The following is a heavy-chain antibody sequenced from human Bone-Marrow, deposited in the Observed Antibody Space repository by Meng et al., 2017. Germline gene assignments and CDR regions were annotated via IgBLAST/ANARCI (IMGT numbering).Heavy chain of an antibody. V-gene: IGHV3-7*01. CDR3: ASSAAAPGND. J-gene: IGHJ4*02. CDR1: GFTFSNHW. D-gene: IGHD6-13*01. CDR2: IKEDASET. Sequence: GESLKISCAASGFTFSNHWMSWVRQAPGKGLEWVANIKEDASETYYVDSVKGRFTISRDNAKNSLFLQMSSLRAEDTAMYYCASSAAAPGNDWGQGTLVTVSS.